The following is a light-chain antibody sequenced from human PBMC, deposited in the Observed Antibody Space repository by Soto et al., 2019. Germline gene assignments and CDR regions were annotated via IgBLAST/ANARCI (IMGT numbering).Light chain of an antibody. CDR2: EVN. CDR1: SSDVGSYTY. Sequence: QSVLTQPASVSGSPRPSITISCTGASSDVGSYTYVSWYQQHPGKAPKLMIYEVNNRPSGVSNRFSGSKSGNTASLTISGLQAEDEADYYCSSYTSSSTLYVFGTGTKVTVL. J-gene: IGLJ1*01. V-gene: IGLV2-14*01. CDR3: SSYTSSSTLYV.